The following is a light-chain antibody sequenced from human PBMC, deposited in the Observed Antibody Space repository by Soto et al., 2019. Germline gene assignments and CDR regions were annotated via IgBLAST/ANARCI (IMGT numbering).Light chain of an antibody. Sequence: EVVLTQSPGTLSLYTGERATLSCRASQSVSSSYLAWFQLKPGQAPRLLIYGASGKATGIPDRFSGRGSGTDFTLTISRLEPEDFAVYYCQQYGSSPITFGQGTLLEIK. CDR2: GAS. V-gene: IGKV3-20*01. CDR3: QQYGSSPIT. CDR1: QSVSSSY. J-gene: IGKJ5*01.